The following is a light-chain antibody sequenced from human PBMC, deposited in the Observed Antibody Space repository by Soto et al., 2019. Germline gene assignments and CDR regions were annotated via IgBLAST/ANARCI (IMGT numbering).Light chain of an antibody. CDR1: NSNIGNNY. CDR3: GTWDSSLSAGV. CDR2: DNN. Sequence: QSVLTQPPSVSAAPGQKVTISCSGSNSNIGNNYVSWYQQHPGTAPKLLIYDNNKRPSGISDRFSGSKSGTSATLGITGLQTGDEADYYCGTWDSSLSAGVFGTGTKVTVL. J-gene: IGLJ1*01. V-gene: IGLV1-51*01.